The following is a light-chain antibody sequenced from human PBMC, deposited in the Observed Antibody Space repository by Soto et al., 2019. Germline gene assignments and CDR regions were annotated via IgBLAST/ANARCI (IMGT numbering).Light chain of an antibody. J-gene: IGKJ3*01. V-gene: IGKV3-11*01. CDR1: QSVRSS. CDR2: DAS. Sequence: EIVLTQSPDTLSLSPGERATLSCRASQSVRSSLAWYQQKPGQAPRLLIYDASNRATGIPARFSGSGSGTDLTRTISSLEPEDCAVYYCQKRSNWPPEVTFGPGTKVDIK. CDR3: QKRSNWPPEVT.